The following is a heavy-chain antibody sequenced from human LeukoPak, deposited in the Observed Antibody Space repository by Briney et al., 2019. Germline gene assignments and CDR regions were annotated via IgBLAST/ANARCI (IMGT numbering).Heavy chain of an antibody. Sequence: PSETLSLTCTVSGGSISSSSYYWGWIRQPPGKGLGWIGSIYYSGSTYYTASLKSRVSISVDTSKNHFVLNLTSVTAADTAVYFCARRVGFYGSGSLNYFDPWGQGILVSVSS. V-gene: IGHV4-39*02. D-gene: IGHD3-10*01. CDR3: ARRVGFYGSGSLNYFDP. J-gene: IGHJ5*01. CDR2: IYYSGST. CDR1: GGSISSSSYY.